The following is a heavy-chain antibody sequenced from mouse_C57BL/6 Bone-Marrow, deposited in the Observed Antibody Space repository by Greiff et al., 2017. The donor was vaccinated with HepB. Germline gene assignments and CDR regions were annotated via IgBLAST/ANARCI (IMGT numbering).Heavy chain of an antibody. V-gene: IGHV1-69*01. CDR1: GYTFTSYW. D-gene: IGHD1-1*01. CDR3: ARGDYYGSVFDY. Sequence: VQLQQSGAELARPGASVKLSCKASGYTFTSYWMHRVKQRPGQGLEWIGEIDPSDSYTNYNQKFKGKSTLTVDKSSSTAYMQLSSLTSEDSAVYYCARGDYYGSVFDYWGQGTTLTVSS. J-gene: IGHJ2*01. CDR2: IDPSDSYT.